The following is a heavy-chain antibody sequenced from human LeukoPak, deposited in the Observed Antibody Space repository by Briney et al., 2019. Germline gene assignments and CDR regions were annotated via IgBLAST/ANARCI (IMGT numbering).Heavy chain of an antibody. CDR1: GFTFSSYG. CDR2: IWNDGSNK. D-gene: IGHD3-3*01. J-gene: IGHJ4*02. V-gene: IGHV3-33*01. CDR3: ARGAVGYDCWSGYPEYYFDY. Sequence: PGGSLRLSCAASGFTFSSYGMHWVRQAPGKGLEWVAVIWNDGSNKYYADSVKGRFTISRDNSKNTLYLQMNSLRAEDTAVYYCARGAVGYDCWSGYPEYYFDYWGQGTLVTVSS.